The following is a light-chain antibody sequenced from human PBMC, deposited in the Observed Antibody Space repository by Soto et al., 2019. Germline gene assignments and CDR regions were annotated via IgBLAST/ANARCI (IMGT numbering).Light chain of an antibody. Sequence: DIQMTQSPSSLSASVGDRVTISCRASQNIDSYLNWYQQKPGKAPKLLIYAASSLQSGVPSRFSGSGSGTDFTLTISTLKPEDFAIYYCQQSFTIPRTFGGGTKVEIK. J-gene: IGKJ4*01. CDR1: QNIDSY. CDR2: AAS. V-gene: IGKV1-39*01. CDR3: QQSFTIPRT.